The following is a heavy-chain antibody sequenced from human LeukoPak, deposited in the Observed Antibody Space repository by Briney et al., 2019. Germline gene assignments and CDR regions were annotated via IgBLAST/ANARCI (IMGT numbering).Heavy chain of an antibody. J-gene: IGHJ3*02. CDR3: ARDRLQMSGRSPSSGAFDI. D-gene: IGHD3-10*01. V-gene: IGHV3-53*01. CDR1: GFTVSSNY. Sequence: GGSLRLSCAASGFTVSSNYMSWVRQAPGKGLEWVSVIYSGGSTYYADSVKGRFTISRDNSKNTLYLQMNSLRAEDTAVYYCARDRLQMSGRSPSSGAFDIWGQGTMVTVFS. CDR2: IYSGGST.